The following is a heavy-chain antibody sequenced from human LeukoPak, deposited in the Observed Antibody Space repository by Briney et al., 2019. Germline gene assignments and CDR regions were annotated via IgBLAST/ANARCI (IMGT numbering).Heavy chain of an antibody. CDR3: ASDRDSSGLN. CDR2: ISYDGSNK. J-gene: IGHJ1*01. V-gene: IGHV3-30*04. D-gene: IGHD6-19*01. CDR1: GFTFSSYA. Sequence: GSLRLSCAASGFTFSSYAMHWVRQAPGKGLEWVAVISYDGSNKYYADSVKGRFTISRDNSKNTLYLQMNSLRAEDTAVYYCASDRDSSGLNWGQGTLVTVSS.